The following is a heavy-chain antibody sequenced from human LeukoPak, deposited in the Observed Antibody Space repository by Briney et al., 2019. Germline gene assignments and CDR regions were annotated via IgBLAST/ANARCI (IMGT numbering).Heavy chain of an antibody. V-gene: IGHV3-21*01. J-gene: IGHJ6*03. CDR3: ARDPYSGSYGDSYYYYMDV. D-gene: IGHD1-26*01. Sequence: GGSLRLSCAASGFTFSSYNMNWVRQAPGKGLEWVSSITSTGSYTFYADSVKGRFTISRDNAKNSLYLQMNSLRAEGTAIYYCARDPYSGSYGDSYYYYMDVWGKGTTVTISS. CDR1: GFTFSSYN. CDR2: ITSTGSYT.